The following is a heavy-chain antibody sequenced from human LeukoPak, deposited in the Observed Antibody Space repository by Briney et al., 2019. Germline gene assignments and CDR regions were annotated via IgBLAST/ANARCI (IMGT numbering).Heavy chain of an antibody. CDR2: IRSKANSYAT. J-gene: IGHJ4*02. Sequence: GGSLRLSCAASGFTFSGSAIHWVRQASGKGLEWVGRIRSKANSYATAYTASVKGRFTVSRDDSKNTAYLQMNSLETEDTAVYFCIRDLSTSSDYWGQGTLVTVSS. V-gene: IGHV3-73*01. D-gene: IGHD6-6*01. CDR3: IRDLSTSSDY. CDR1: GFTFSGSA.